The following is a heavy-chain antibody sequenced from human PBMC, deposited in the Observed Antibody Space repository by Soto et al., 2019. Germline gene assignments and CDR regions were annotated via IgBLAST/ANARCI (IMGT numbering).Heavy chain of an antibody. CDR3: ARGHYSSGWPIDH. V-gene: IGHV4-59*01. CDR2: VFHGATT. Sequence: SETLSLTCTVSGDSFSDYYWNWIRQVPGKGLEWIGFVFHGATTSYNPSLKTRVAISDDTSKKQFSLRLTSVTAADTAIYYCARGHYSSGWPIDHWGQGILVTVSS. J-gene: IGHJ4*02. CDR1: GDSFSDYY. D-gene: IGHD6-19*01.